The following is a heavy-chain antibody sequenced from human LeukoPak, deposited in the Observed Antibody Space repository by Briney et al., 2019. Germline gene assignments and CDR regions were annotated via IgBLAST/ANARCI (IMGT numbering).Heavy chain of an antibody. CDR3: AGPSGAYYDYYGMDV. V-gene: IGHV3-53*01. D-gene: IGHD3-16*01. J-gene: IGHJ6*02. CDR2: TYSGGST. Sequence: GGSLRLSCAASGFTFSSYSMNWVRQASGKGLEWVSVTYSGGSTYYADSVKGRFTISRDNSKNTVYLQMNSLRAEDTAVYYCAGPSGAYYDYYGMDVWGQGTTVTVSS. CDR1: GFTFSSYS.